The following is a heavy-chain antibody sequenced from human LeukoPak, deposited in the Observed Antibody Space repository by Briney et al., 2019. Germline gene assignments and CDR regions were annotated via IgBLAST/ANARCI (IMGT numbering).Heavy chain of an antibody. D-gene: IGHD1-26*01. CDR2: ISYDGSNK. CDR1: GFTFSSYA. V-gene: IGHV3-30-3*01. J-gene: IGHJ3*02. Sequence: GGSLRLSCAASGFTFSSYAMHWVRQAPGKGLEWVAVISYDGSNKYYADSVKGRFTISRDNSKNTLYLQMNSLRAEDTAVYYCARDHPSIVGAPDAFDIWGQGTMVTVPS. CDR3: ARDHPSIVGAPDAFDI.